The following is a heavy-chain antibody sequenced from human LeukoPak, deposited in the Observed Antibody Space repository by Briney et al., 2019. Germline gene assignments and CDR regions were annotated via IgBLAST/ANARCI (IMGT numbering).Heavy chain of an antibody. D-gene: IGHD3-22*01. Sequence: GGSLRLSCAASGFTFSNYAFHWVRQAPGKGLEWVAVIAFDGNSENAADSVKGRFTISRDNSKNTVFLEMNSLRAEDTAVYYCAGDYYDTSGDYGYWGQGTLVTVSS. CDR2: IAFDGNSE. CDR3: AGDYYDTSGDYGY. J-gene: IGHJ4*02. V-gene: IGHV3-30*04. CDR1: GFTFSNYA.